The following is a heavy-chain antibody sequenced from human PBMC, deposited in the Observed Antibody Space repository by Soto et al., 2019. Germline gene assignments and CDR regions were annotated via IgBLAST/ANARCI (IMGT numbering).Heavy chain of an antibody. D-gene: IGHD4-17*01. CDR1: GFTFNRHG. CDR2: ISYDGSSI. Sequence: QVQLVESGGGVVQPGRSLRLSCEASGFTFNRHGMHWVRQAPGKGLEWVASISYDGSSIYYADSVKGRFTISRDNSKNAQYLLMNSLRAEDTAVYYCAKDLYTVTAQFYYFYAMHVWGQGTTVTVSS. CDR3: AKDLYTVTAQFYYFYAMHV. V-gene: IGHV3-30*18. J-gene: IGHJ6*02.